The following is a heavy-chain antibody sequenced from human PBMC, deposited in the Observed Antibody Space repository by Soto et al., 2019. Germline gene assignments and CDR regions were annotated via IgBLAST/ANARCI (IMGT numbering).Heavy chain of an antibody. J-gene: IGHJ3*02. D-gene: IGHD2-8*01. Sequence: ASVNVSCKASGYTFTGYYMHWVRQAPGQGLEWMGIINPSGGSTSYAQKFQGRVTMTRDTSTSTVYMELSSLRSEDTAVYYCARDCTNGVCYTVGADAFDIWGQGTMVTVS. CDR3: ARDCTNGVCYTVGADAFDI. CDR2: INPSGGST. V-gene: IGHV1-46*01. CDR1: GYTFTGYY.